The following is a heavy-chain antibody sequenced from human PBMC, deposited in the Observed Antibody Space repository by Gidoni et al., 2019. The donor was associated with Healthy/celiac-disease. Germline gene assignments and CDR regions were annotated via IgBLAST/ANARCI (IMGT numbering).Heavy chain of an antibody. CDR2: INPSGGST. J-gene: IGHJ4*02. CDR3: ARDFEEGDFKSNYGDY. Sequence: PGQGLEWMGIINPSGGSTSYAQKFQGRVTMTRDTSTSTVYMELSSLRSEDTAVYYCARDFEEGDFKSNYGDYWGQGTLVTVSS. V-gene: IGHV1-46*03. D-gene: IGHD4-4*01.